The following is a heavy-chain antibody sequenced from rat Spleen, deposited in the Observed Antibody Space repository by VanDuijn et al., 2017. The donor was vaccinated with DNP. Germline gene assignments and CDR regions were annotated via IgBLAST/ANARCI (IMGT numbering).Heavy chain of an antibody. J-gene: IGHJ4*01. Sequence: EVQLVESGGGFVQPGRSLKLSCAASGFTFSEHAMAWVRQAPKKGLEWVATITYGGGSTYYRDSVKGRFTVSRDNAKSTLYLQMDSLRSEDTATYYCARRVPGIPYVMDAWGQGASVTVSS. V-gene: IGHV5-17*01. CDR1: GFTFSEHA. CDR3: ARRVPGIPYVMDA. CDR2: ITYGGGST. D-gene: IGHD1-4*01.